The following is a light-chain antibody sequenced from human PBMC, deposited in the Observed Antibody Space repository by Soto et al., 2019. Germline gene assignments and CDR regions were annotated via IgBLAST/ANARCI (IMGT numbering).Light chain of an antibody. V-gene: IGLV1-51*01. CDR3: LTWDSSLSVAV. CDR1: SSNIANNY. CDR2: DND. J-gene: IGLJ1*01. Sequence: QAVVTQPPSVSAAPGQKFTISCSGSSSNIANNYVSWYQHLPGTAPKLLIYDNDKRPSGIPDRFSGSKSGASATLDITGLQTGDEADFYCLTWDSSLSVAVFGTGTKLTVL.